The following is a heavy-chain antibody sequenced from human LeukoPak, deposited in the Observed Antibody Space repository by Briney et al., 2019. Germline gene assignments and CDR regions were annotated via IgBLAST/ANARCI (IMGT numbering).Heavy chain of an antibody. J-gene: IGHJ4*02. Sequence: ASVKVSCKASGYTFTDYYLHWVRQAPGQGLEWLGWINPNSGCTNYAQTFQGRVTMTRDTSITTAYLELSRLRSDDTAVYYCARIGYNHYFDYWGQGTLVTVSS. CDR3: ARIGYNHYFDY. CDR2: INPNSGCT. D-gene: IGHD5-24*01. V-gene: IGHV1-2*02. CDR1: GYTFTDYY.